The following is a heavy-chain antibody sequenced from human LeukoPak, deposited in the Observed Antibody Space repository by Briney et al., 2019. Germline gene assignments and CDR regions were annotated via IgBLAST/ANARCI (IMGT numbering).Heavy chain of an antibody. CDR1: GFGFSSYD. CDR2: IWLDGSAT. D-gene: IGHD1-14*01. Sequence: GGSLRLSCAASGFGFSSYDMHWVRQAPGKGLEWVAIIWLDGSATYYGDSVKGRFTISRDNSNSTLYLQMNSLRVEDTAVYYCARDLNREDFDYWGQGTLVVVSS. CDR3: ARDLNREDFDY. V-gene: IGHV3-33*01. J-gene: IGHJ4*02.